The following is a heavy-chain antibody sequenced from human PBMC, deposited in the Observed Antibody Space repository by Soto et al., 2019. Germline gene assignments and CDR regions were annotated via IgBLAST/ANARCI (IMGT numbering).Heavy chain of an antibody. Sequence: EVQLLESGGGLVQPGGSLRLSCAASGFTFSNYAMNWVRQAPGKGLEWVSGISGSDGSTYYADSVKGRFTISRDNSKNTLDLQMNSLRAEDTAVYYCAKEQYSSPSNGYFDNWGQGTLVTVSS. CDR3: AKEQYSSPSNGYFDN. V-gene: IGHV3-23*01. CDR1: GFTFSNYA. D-gene: IGHD6-6*01. CDR2: ISGSDGST. J-gene: IGHJ4*02.